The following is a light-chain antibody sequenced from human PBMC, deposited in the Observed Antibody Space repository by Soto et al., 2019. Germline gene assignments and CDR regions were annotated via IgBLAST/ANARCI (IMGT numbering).Light chain of an antibody. V-gene: IGKV4-1*01. CDR3: QQYCSSPLT. CDR2: WAS. Sequence: DIVMTQSPDSLAVSLGERATINCKSSQRVLYSSSNKYYLAWYQQKPGQPPKLLIYWASTRESGVPDRFSGSGSGTDFTLTISSLQAEDVAVYYCQQYCSSPLTFGQGTKVEIK. CDR1: QRVLYSSSNKYY. J-gene: IGKJ1*01.